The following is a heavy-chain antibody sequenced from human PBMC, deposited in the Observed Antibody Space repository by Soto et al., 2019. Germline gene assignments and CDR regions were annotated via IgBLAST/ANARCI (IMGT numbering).Heavy chain of an antibody. V-gene: IGHV3-30-3*01. D-gene: IGHD3-22*01. Sequence: GGSLRLSCAASGITFSGHAMHWVRQAPGKGLEWVALISYDGSNKYYADSVKGRFTISRDNSKNTLYLQMNSLSTEDTAVYYCARDHYYDSTGYYSGYFDYWGQGTLVTVSS. CDR1: GITFSGHA. J-gene: IGHJ4*02. CDR2: ISYDGSNK. CDR3: ARDHYYDSTGYYSGYFDY.